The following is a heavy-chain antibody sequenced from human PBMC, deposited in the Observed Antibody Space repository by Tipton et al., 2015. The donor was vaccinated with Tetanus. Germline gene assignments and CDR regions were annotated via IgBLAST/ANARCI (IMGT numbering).Heavy chain of an antibody. V-gene: IGHV1-2*02. CDR1: GYTFTGYY. CDR3: ARDRGDYIYYGMDV. D-gene: IGHD3-22*01. Sequence: QVQLVQSGAEMKKPGASVKVSCKASGYTFTGYYIYWVRQASGQGLEWMGWIGPNSGGTVYAQKLQGRVTMTRDTSISTAYMELRSLRSDDTAVYYCARDRGDYIYYGMDVWGPGTTVTVS. CDR2: IGPNSGGT. J-gene: IGHJ6*02.